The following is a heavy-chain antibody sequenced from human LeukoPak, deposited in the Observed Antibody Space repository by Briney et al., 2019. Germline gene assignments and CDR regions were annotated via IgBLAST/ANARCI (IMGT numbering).Heavy chain of an antibody. V-gene: IGHV1-69*13. D-gene: IGHD6-19*01. CDR2: IIPIFGTA. J-gene: IGHJ4*02. Sequence: ASVKVSCKASGGTFSSYAISWVRRAPGQGLEWMGGIIPIFGTANYAQKFQGRVTITADESTSTAYMELSSLRSEDTAVYYCARGSTIAVAGTYGYWGQGTLVTVSS. CDR1: GGTFSSYA. CDR3: ARGSTIAVAGTYGY.